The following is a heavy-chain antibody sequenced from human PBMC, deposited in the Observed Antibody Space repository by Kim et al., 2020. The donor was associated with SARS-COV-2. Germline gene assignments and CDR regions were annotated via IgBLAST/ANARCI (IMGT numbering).Heavy chain of an antibody. CDR2: ISGSGGST. CDR3: AKVRVIVVVITGFDY. D-gene: IGHD3-22*01. Sequence: GGSLRLSCAASGFTFSSYAMSWVRQAPGKGLEWVSAISGSGGSTYYADSVKGRFTISRDNSKNTLYLQMNSLRAEDTAVYYCAKVRVIVVVITGFDYWGQGTLVTVSS. V-gene: IGHV3-23*01. CDR1: GFTFSSYA. J-gene: IGHJ4*02.